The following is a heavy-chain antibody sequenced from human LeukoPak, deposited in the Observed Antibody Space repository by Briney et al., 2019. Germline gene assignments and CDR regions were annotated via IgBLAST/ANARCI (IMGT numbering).Heavy chain of an antibody. CDR3: ARVRVVSSFDAFDI. Sequence: ASVKVSCKASGYTFTGYYMHWVRQAPGQGLEWMGWINPNSGGTNYAQKFQGRVTMTRDTSISTAYMELSRLRSDDTAVYYCARVRVVSSFDAFDIWGQGTMVTVSS. CDR1: GYTFTGYY. D-gene: IGHD2-2*01. V-gene: IGHV1-2*02. J-gene: IGHJ3*02. CDR2: INPNSGGT.